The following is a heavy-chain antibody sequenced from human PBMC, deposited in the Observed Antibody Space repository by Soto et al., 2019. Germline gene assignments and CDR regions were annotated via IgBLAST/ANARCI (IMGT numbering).Heavy chain of an antibody. D-gene: IGHD2-2*01. V-gene: IGHV3-74*03. Sequence: GGSLRLSCAASGFTFSGHWMHWVRQVPGKGLEWVSRINTDGATSAYADSVKGRFTISRDNAKNTLYLQMGALRAEDTAVYYCAREAGYCSGTSCYRRAFDTWGQGTTVTVSS. CDR1: GFTFSGHW. CDR2: INTDGATS. J-gene: IGHJ3*02. CDR3: AREAGYCSGTSCYRRAFDT.